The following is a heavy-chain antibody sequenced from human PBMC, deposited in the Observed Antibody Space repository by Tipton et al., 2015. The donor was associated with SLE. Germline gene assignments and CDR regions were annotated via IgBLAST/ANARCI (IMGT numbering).Heavy chain of an antibody. CDR3: ARSHSGSYRENWSDP. CDR2: IYPGDSDT. Sequence: QLVQSGAEVKKPWESLKISCKGSGYSFINYWIGWVRQMPGKGLAWMGIIYPGDSDTRYSPSFQGQVNNSVDKSIKTAYLQWSSLKASDSAIYYCARSHSGSYRENWSDPWGQGTLVTVSA. D-gene: IGHD1-26*01. V-gene: IGHV5-51*06. J-gene: IGHJ5*01. CDR1: GYSFINYW.